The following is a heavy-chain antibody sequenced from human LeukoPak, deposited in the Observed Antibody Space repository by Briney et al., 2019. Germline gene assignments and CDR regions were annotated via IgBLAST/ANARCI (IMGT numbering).Heavy chain of an antibody. CDR3: ARFGHRSSWYRVANFDY. CDR2: INHSGST. CDR1: GGSFSGYY. D-gene: IGHD6-13*01. J-gene: IGHJ4*02. Sequence: SETLSLTCAVYGGSFSGYYWSWIRQPPGKGLEWIGEINHSGSTNYNPSLKSRVTISVDTSKNQFSLKLSSVTAADTAVYYCARFGHRSSWYRVANFDYWGQGTLVTVSS. V-gene: IGHV4-34*01.